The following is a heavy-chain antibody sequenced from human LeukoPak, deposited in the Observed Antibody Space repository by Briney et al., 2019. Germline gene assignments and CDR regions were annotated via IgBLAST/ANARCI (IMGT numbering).Heavy chain of an antibody. CDR2: IKSKTDGGTT. J-gene: IGHJ6*03. CDR3: TTGFGELLPPVSYYYYMDV. Sequence: GGSLRLSCAASGFTFSNAWMSWVRQAPGKGLEWVGRIKSKTDGGTTDYAALVKGRFTISRDDSKNTLYLQMNSLKTEDTAVYYCTTGFGELLPPVSYYYYMDVWGKGTTVTVSS. CDR1: GFTFSNAW. V-gene: IGHV3-15*01. D-gene: IGHD3-10*01.